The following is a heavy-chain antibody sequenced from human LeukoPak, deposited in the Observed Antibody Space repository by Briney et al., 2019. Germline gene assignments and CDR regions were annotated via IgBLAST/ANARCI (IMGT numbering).Heavy chain of an antibody. CDR3: AREEVGATTVS. J-gene: IGHJ5*02. CDR1: GFTFSSYS. Sequence: GGSLRLSCAASGFTFSSYSMNWGRPAPGEGLEWVSYISSSSSTIYYADSVKGRFTISRDNAKNSLYLQMNSLRAEDTAVYYCAREEVGATTVSWGQGTLVTVSS. CDR2: ISSSSSTI. V-gene: IGHV3-48*01. D-gene: IGHD1-26*01.